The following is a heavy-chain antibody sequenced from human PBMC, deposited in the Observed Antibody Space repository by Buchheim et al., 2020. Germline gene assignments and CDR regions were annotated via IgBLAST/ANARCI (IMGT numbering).Heavy chain of an antibody. J-gene: IGHJ4*02. Sequence: QVQLVESGGGVVQPGRSLRLSCAASGFTFSSYGMHWVRQAPGKGLEWVAISWDDGSYKYYADSVKGRFTISKDNSKNTLHLQMNSLRAEDTAVYYCARKEEGRSLFDYWGQGTL. V-gene: IGHV3-33*01. CDR3: ARKEEGRSLFDY. CDR2: SWDDGSYK. CDR1: GFTFSSYG.